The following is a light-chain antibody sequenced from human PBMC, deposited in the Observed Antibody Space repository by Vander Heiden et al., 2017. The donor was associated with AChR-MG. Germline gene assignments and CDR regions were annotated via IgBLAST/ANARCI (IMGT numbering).Light chain of an antibody. V-gene: IGKV3-11*01. Sequence: EIVLTQSPATLSLSPGERVTLSCRASQSVSSYLAWYQQKPGQAPRLLIYDASNRATGIPARFSGSGSGTDFTLTISSLEPEDFAIYYCQQRSNWPITFGQRTRLEIK. CDR2: DAS. J-gene: IGKJ5*01. CDR1: QSVSSY. CDR3: QQRSNWPIT.